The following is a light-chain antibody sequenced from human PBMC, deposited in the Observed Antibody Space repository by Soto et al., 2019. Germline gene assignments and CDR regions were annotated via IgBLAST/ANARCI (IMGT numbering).Light chain of an antibody. CDR2: GAS. CDR1: QSVSSNY. Sequence: EIVLTQSPGSLSLSPGERATLSCRASQSVSSNYLAWYQQKPGQAPRHLIYGASSRATGIPDRFSGSGSGTDFTLTISRLEPEDFAVYYCQQYGGSPRTFGQGTKVEIK. J-gene: IGKJ1*01. V-gene: IGKV3-20*01. CDR3: QQYGGSPRT.